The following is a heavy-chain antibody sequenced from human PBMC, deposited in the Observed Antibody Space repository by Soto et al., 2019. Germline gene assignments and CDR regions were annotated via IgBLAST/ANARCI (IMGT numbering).Heavy chain of an antibody. CDR3: ARPASGGSRDAFDV. CDR1: GYKFTTFW. J-gene: IGHJ3*01. V-gene: IGHV5-10-1*01. CDR2: IDLTDSFT. D-gene: IGHD2-15*01. Sequence: GESLKISCKASGYKFTTFWLNWVRQTPGKGLEWLGRIDLTDSFTNYSPPFEGHVTISVDRSISTAYLQWNSLQASDTAIYYCARPASGGSRDAFDVWGQGTTVTVSS.